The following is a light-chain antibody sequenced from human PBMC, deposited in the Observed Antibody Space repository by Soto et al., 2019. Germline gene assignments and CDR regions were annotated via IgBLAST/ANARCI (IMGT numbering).Light chain of an antibody. CDR2: SNA. V-gene: IGLV1-40*01. CDR1: SSDIRAGYD. Sequence: QSVLTQPPSVSEAPGQRVTISCTGTSSDIRAGYDVHWYQQLPGAAPKLLIYSNAILPSGVPDRSSASKSGTSASLAITGLRAEDEADYYCQSYDSSLTTYVFGTGTKVTVL. J-gene: IGLJ1*01. CDR3: QSYDSSLTTYV.